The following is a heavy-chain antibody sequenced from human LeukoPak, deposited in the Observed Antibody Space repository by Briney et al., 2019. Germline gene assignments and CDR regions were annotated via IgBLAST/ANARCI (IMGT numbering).Heavy chain of an antibody. CDR3: ARGTAVERYNWFDP. V-gene: IGHV3-66*01. Sequence: PGGSLRLSCAASGFTVSSNYMSWVRQAPGKGLEWVSVIYSGGSTYYADSVKGRFTISRDNSKNTLYLQMNSLRAEDTAVYYCARGTAVERYNWFDPWGQGTLVTVSS. CDR2: IYSGGST. CDR1: GFTVSSNY. J-gene: IGHJ5*02. D-gene: IGHD6-19*01.